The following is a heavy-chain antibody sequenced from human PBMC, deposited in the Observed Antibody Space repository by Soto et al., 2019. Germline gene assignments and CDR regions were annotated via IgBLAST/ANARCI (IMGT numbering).Heavy chain of an antibody. J-gene: IGHJ6*02. V-gene: IGHV1-69*06. Sequence: QVQLVQSGAEVKKPGSSVKVSCKASGGTFSSYAISWVRQAPGQGLEWMGGIIPILGTANYAQKFQGRVTITADKSPSTAYMELSSLRSEDTAVYYCAGCLAARDHYYYYYGMDVWGQGTTVTVSS. CDR3: AGCLAARDHYYYYYGMDV. CDR2: IIPILGTA. D-gene: IGHD6-6*01. CDR1: GGTFSSYA.